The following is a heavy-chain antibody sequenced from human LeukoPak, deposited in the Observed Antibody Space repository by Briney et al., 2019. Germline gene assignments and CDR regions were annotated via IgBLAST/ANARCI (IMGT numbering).Heavy chain of an antibody. CDR2: IPSGGFYE. D-gene: IGHD3-10*01. CDR3: ARDSTYYYESGSSGPHYFDN. Sequence: GGSLRLSCAASGFNFGNYAMHWVRQAPGKGLEWVSLIPSGGFYEYYADSVKGRFTISRDDSGNTLYLQLNSLRPEDTAVYYCARDSTYYYESGSSGPHYFDNWGQGTLVTVSS. V-gene: IGHV3-30-3*01. CDR1: GFNFGNYA. J-gene: IGHJ4*02.